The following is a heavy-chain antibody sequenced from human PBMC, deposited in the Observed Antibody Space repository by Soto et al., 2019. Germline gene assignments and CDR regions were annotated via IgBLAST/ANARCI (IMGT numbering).Heavy chain of an antibody. CDR2: IYYSGST. V-gene: IGHV4-39*07. CDR3: ARTYYCGSGSLYYFDY. D-gene: IGHD3-10*01. CDR1: GGSISSSSYY. Sequence: SETLSLTCTVSGGSISSSSYYWGWIRQPPGKGLEWSGSIYYSGSTYYNPSLKSRVTISVDTSKNQFSLKLSSVTAADTAVYYCARTYYCGSGSLYYFDYWGQGTLVTVSS. J-gene: IGHJ4*02.